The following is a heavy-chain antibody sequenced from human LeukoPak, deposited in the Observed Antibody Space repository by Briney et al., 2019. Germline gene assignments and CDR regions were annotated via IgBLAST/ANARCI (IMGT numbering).Heavy chain of an antibody. J-gene: IGHJ4*02. V-gene: IGHV3-30*18. D-gene: IGHD4-11*01. CDR1: GFTFSSYG. Sequence: GGSLRLSCAASGFTFSSYGMHWVRQAPGKGLEWVAVISYDGSNNYYADSAKGRFTISRDNSKNTLFLQMNSLRAEDTAVYYCAKVGLTVTTILDYFDYWGQGTLVTVSS. CDR3: AKVGLTVTTILDYFDY. CDR2: ISYDGSNN.